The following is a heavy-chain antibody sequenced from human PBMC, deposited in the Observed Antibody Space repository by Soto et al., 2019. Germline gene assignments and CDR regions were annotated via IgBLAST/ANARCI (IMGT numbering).Heavy chain of an antibody. CDR3: VGTMVRGVIKNPYYYYGMDV. CDR1: GGSLSGYY. CDR2: INHSGST. J-gene: IGHJ6*02. V-gene: IGHV4-34*01. D-gene: IGHD3-10*01. Sequence: ETLPLTGAGYGGSLSGYYWSWIRQPTGKGLEWIGEINHSGSTNYNPSLKSRVTISVDTSKNQFSLKLSSVTAADTAVYYCVGTMVRGVIKNPYYYYGMDVWGQGTTVTVSS.